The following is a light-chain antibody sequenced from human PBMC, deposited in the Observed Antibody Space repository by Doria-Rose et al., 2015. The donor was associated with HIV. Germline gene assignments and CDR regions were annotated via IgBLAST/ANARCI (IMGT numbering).Light chain of an antibody. CDR1: QSFSSTY. V-gene: IGKV3-20*01. CDR3: HQYGTSWT. Sequence: EIGMTQAPGSLSWSTGERATLSCRASQSFSSTYLAWYQQKPGQAPSLLIYDGSTRATGIPDRFSASGSGTDFTLTINRLEPEDFALYYCHQYGTSWTFGQGTKVEI. CDR2: DGS. J-gene: IGKJ1*01.